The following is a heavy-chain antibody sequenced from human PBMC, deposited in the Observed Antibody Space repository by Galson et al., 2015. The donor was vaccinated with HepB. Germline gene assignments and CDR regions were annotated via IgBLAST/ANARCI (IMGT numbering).Heavy chain of an antibody. Sequence: SVKVSCKASGYSFTTYAMIWVRQAPGQGLEWMGWINTDTGNPMYAQAFTGRFVFSLDTSVSTAYLQISSLKAEDTAVYYCARSSSIGSRFSDYWGQGTLVSVST. CDR1: GYSFTTYA. CDR3: ARSSSIGSRFSDY. D-gene: IGHD2-2*01. CDR2: INTDTGNP. J-gene: IGHJ4*02. V-gene: IGHV7-4-1*02.